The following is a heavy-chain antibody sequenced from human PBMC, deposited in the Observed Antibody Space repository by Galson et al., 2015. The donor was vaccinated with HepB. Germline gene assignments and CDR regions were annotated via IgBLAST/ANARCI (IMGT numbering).Heavy chain of an antibody. D-gene: IGHD3-16*01. CDR2: IYPGDSDT. CDR1: GSSFTSYW. V-gene: IGHV5-51*03. CDR3: ARRRRGLSHFVYYYGMDV. Sequence: QSGAEVTKPGESLKISCTGSGSSFTSYWIGWVRQMPGKGLEWMGIIYPGDSDTRYSPSFQGQVTISADKSISTAYLQWSSLKASDTAMYYCARRRRGLSHFVYYYGMDVWGQGTTVTVSS. J-gene: IGHJ6*02.